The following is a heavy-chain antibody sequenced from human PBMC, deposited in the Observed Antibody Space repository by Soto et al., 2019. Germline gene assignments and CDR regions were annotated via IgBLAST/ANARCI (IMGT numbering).Heavy chain of an antibody. V-gene: IGHV4-39*01. Sequence: QLQLQESGPGLVKPSETLSLTCTVSGGSISSGRHHWRWIRQPPGMGLEWIGSIYYSGSTYYNPSLKSRVTISLDTSKNQFSLNLNSVTAADTAVYYCATTGGYWGQGILVTVSS. CDR1: GGSISSGRHH. D-gene: IGHD1-1*01. J-gene: IGHJ4*02. CDR2: IYYSGST. CDR3: ATTGGY.